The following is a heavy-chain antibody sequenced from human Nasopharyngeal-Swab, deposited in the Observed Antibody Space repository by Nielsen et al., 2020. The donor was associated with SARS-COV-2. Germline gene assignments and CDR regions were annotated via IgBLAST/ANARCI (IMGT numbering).Heavy chain of an antibody. Sequence: WVRQAPGQRLEWMGWINAGNGNTKYSQKFQGRVTITRDTSASTAYMELSSLRSEDTAVYYCARGSSDHWGQGTLVTVSP. V-gene: IGHV1-3*01. CDR2: INAGNGNT. D-gene: IGHD6-6*01. CDR3: ARGSSDH. J-gene: IGHJ4*02.